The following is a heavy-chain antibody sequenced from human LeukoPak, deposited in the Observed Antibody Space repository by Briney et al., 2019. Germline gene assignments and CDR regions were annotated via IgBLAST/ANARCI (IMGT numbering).Heavy chain of an antibody. CDR3: AREPGGTYYDSSGHPVYWFFDL. CDR2: ISGSGGST. CDR1: GFSFSTYA. V-gene: IGHV3-23*01. J-gene: IGHJ2*01. Sequence: GGSLRLSCAASGFSFSTYAMTWVRQAPGKGLEWVSVISGSGGSTYYADFVKGRFTISRDNSKNTLYLQMNSLRDEDTAVYYCAREPGGTYYDSSGHPVYWFFDLWGRGTLAAVSS. D-gene: IGHD3-22*01.